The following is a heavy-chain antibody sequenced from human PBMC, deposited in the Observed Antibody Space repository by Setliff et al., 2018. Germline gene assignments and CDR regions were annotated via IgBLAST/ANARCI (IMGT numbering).Heavy chain of an antibody. V-gene: IGHV3-48*01. CDR1: GFSFSGHS. D-gene: IGHD2-21*02. CDR2: ISGSGRTI. Sequence: GGSLRLSCGASGFSFSGHSMNWVRQAPGKGLEWISYISGSGRTIYYAPSVKGRFTISRDNSKNTLYLQMDSLRADDTAVYYCARNWVTAQHYYYGMDVWGQGTTVTVSS. CDR3: ARNWVTAQHYYYGMDV. J-gene: IGHJ6*02.